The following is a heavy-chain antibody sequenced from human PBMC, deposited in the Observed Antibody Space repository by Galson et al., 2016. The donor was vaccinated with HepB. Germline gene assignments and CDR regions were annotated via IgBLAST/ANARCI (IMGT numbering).Heavy chain of an antibody. CDR2: INGGYGDT. CDR3: ARGPHDYTNILCAFDI. J-gene: IGHJ3*02. Sequence: SVKVSCKASGYIFTSHAIHWVRQAPGQGLEWMGWINGGYGDTKYSQKFQDRVTITRDRSATTAYMEVTSLRFADTAVYYCARGPHDYTNILCAFDIWGQGTVVTVSS. CDR1: GYIFTSHA. V-gene: IGHV1-3*01. D-gene: IGHD4-11*01.